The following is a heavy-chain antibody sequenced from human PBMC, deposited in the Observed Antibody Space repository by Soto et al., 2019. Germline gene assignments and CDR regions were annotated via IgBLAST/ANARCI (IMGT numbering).Heavy chain of an antibody. CDR2: IIPVLNKI. Sequence: QVQLVQSGAEVKKPGSSVKVSCEASGDTFSTYTISWVRQVPGQGLAWMGRIIPVLNKINYAQKFQGRVTFTANKSTYTVYMELSGLRSEDAAVYYCVRAYIGYEPSYDSWGQGTVVTVSS. J-gene: IGHJ4*02. CDR3: VRAYIGYEPSYDS. D-gene: IGHD5-12*01. CDR1: GDTFSTYT. V-gene: IGHV1-69*02.